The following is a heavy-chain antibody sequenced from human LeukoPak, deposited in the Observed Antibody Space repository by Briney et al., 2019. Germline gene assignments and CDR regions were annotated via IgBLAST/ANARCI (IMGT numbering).Heavy chain of an antibody. D-gene: IGHD3-10*01. V-gene: IGHV4-4*02. CDR3: ARPIGTAVLHAFDL. J-gene: IGHJ3*01. CDR2: VHLSGRT. Sequence: SGTLSLTCGVSGGSISSTNWWTWVRQPPGEGLEWIGEVHLSGRTNYNPSLESRVTMSVDMSENHISLKLTSVTAADTAVYYCARPIGTAVLHAFDLWGQGTMVTVSS. CDR1: GGSISSTNW.